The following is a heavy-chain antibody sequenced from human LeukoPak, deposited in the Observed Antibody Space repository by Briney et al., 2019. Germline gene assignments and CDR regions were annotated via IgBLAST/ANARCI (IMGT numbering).Heavy chain of an antibody. D-gene: IGHD3-22*01. CDR2: INPNCGGT. J-gene: IGHJ5*02. CDR1: XY. Sequence: XYMHXXXQAPGQGLEWMGRINPNCGGTNYAQKFQGRVTMTRDTSISTAYMEPSRLRSDDTAVYYCASLLLPHGPWGQGTLVTVSS. V-gene: IGHV1-2*06. CDR3: ASLLLPHGP.